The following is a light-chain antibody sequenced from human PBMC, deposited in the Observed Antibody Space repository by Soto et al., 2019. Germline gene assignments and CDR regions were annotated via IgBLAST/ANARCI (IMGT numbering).Light chain of an antibody. V-gene: IGKV1-5*03. J-gene: IGKJ1*01. CDR1: QSVGSW. Sequence: QMTQSPSTLSASVGDRVTITCWASQSVGSWLAWHQQKAGRAPKVLVYKASSLQNGVPSRFSGSGSGTEFNLTISSLQPDDVAIYFCQQYSRYPWTFGQGIKVEIK. CDR2: KAS. CDR3: QQYSRYPWT.